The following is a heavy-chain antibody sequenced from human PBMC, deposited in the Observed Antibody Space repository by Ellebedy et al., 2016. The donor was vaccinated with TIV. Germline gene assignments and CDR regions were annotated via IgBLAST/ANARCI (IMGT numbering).Heavy chain of an antibody. CDR2: IIPIFGTA. Sequence: SVKVSXXASGGTFSSYAISWVRQAPGQGLEWMGGIIPIFGTANYAQKFQGRVTITADESTSTAYMELSSLRSEDTAVYYCARPPPRYCSSTSCYGFAFDIWGQGTMVTVSS. J-gene: IGHJ3*02. V-gene: IGHV1-69*13. CDR3: ARPPPRYCSSTSCYGFAFDI. CDR1: GGTFSSYA. D-gene: IGHD2-2*01.